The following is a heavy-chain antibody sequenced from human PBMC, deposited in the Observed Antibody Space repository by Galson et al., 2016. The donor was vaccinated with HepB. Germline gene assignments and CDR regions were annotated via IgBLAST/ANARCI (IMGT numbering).Heavy chain of an antibody. Sequence: SLRLSCAASGFIFSTYGMHWVRQAPGKGLEWVAVITHDASNTYHADSVKGRFTISRDNSKDTLYLQMNSLRPEDSAVYYCATPRIGGSYFMPFDSWGQGTLVTVSS. CDR3: ATPRIGGSYFMPFDS. V-gene: IGHV3-30*03. CDR1: GFIFSTYG. D-gene: IGHD1-26*01. CDR2: ITHDASNT. J-gene: IGHJ4*02.